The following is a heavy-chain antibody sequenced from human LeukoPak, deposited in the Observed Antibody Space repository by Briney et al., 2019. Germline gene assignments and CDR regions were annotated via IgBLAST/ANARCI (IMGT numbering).Heavy chain of an antibody. J-gene: IGHJ6*03. D-gene: IGHD3-10*01. CDR3: ARLRALGSRKYHYYYMDV. CDR1: GGSSSGYY. V-gene: IGHV4-34*01. CDR2: INHSGST. Sequence: SETLSLTCAVYGGSSSGYYWSWIRQPPGKGLEWIGEINHSGSTNYNPSLKSRVTISVDTSKNQFSLKLSSVTAADTGVYYCARLRALGSRKYHYYYMDVWGKGTPVTISS.